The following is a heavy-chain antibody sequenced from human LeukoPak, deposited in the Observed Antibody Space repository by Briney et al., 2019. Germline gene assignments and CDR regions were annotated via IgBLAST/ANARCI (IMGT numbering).Heavy chain of an antibody. CDR3: ARSGFLEWLLSHDY. D-gene: IGHD3-3*01. V-gene: IGHV3-11*04. J-gene: IGHJ4*02. Sequence: AGGSLRLSXAASGFTFSDYYMSWIRQAPGKGLEWVSYISSSGSTIYYADSVKGRFTISRDNAKNSLYLQMNSLRAEDTAVYYCARSGFLEWLLSHDYWGQGTLVTVSS. CDR1: GFTFSDYY. CDR2: ISSSGSTI.